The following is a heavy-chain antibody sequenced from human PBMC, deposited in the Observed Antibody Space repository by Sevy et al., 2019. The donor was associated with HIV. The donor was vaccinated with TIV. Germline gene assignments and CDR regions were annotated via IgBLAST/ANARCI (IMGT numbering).Heavy chain of an antibody. CDR1: GFNFDDYA. CDR2: ISWNSGRI. V-gene: IGHV3-9*01. D-gene: IGHD6-6*01. CDR3: AKDMEIVRGAFDI. J-gene: IGHJ3*02. Sequence: GGSLRLSCAASGFNFDDYAMHWVRQAPGKGLEWVSGISWNSGRIDYADSVKGRFTISKDNAKKSLYLQMNSLRAEDTALYYYAKDMEIVRGAFDIWGQGTMVTVSS.